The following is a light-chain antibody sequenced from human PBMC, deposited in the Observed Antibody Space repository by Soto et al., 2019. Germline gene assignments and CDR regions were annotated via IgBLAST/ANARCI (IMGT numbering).Light chain of an antibody. Sequence: DIQMTQSPSTLSASVGDRVIITCRASQTVERWMAWYQQKPGKAPKLLISDVSTLERGVPSRFSGSGSGTEFTLTISSLQPDDFATYYCQQYNGYSTWTFGQGTKVDIK. CDR1: QTVERW. V-gene: IGKV1-5*01. CDR2: DVS. J-gene: IGKJ1*01. CDR3: QQYNGYSTWT.